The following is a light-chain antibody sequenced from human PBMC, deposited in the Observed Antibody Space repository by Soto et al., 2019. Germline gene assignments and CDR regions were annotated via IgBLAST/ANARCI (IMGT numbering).Light chain of an antibody. Sequence: QSVLTQPASVSGSPGQSITISCTGTSSDVGGYNYVSWYQQHPGKAPKLMIYDVSNRPSGVSNRFSGSKSGNTASLTISGLQAEDEADYYCRSYTSSSTLFGGGTQLTV. CDR1: SSDVGGYNY. CDR2: DVS. J-gene: IGLJ2*01. CDR3: RSYTSSSTL. V-gene: IGLV2-14*01.